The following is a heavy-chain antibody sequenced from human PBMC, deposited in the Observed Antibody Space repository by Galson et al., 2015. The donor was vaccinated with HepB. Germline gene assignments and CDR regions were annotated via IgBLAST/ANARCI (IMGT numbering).Heavy chain of an antibody. CDR2: IWYDGSNK. Sequence: SLRLSCAASGFTFSSYGMHWVRQAPGKGLEWVAVIWYDGSNKYYADSVKGRFTISRDNSKNTLYLQMNSLRAEDTAVYYCARSPEAEYDFWSGYYYYYYYGMDVWGQGTTVTVSS. V-gene: IGHV3-33*01. J-gene: IGHJ6*02. CDR1: GFTFSSYG. CDR3: ARSPEAEYDFWSGYYYYYYYGMDV. D-gene: IGHD3-3*01.